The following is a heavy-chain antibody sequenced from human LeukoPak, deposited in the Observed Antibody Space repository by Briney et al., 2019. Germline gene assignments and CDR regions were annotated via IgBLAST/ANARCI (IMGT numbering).Heavy chain of an antibody. D-gene: IGHD3-10*01. CDR1: GYTFTSYD. V-gene: IGHV1-8*01. Sequence: ASVKVSCKASGYTFTSYDINWVRQATGQGREWRGWMNPNSGNTGYAQKFQGRVTMTRNTSISTAYMELSSLRSEDTAVYYCAGRAITMVWGLNYWGQGTLVTVSS. J-gene: IGHJ4*02. CDR3: AGRAITMVWGLNY. CDR2: MNPNSGNT.